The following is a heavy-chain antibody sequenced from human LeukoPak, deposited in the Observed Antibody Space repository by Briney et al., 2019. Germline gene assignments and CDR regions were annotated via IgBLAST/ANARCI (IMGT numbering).Heavy chain of an antibody. Sequence: GGSLRLSCAASGFTFSSYGMYWVRQAPGKGLEWVAFIRYDGSNKYYADSVKGRFTISRDNSKNTLYLQMNSLRAEDTAVYYCAKDTESVVQWGWTLGGVGYWGQGTLVTVSS. D-gene: IGHD1-26*01. J-gene: IGHJ4*02. CDR1: GFTFSSYG. V-gene: IGHV3-30*02. CDR2: IRYDGSNK. CDR3: AKDTESVVQWGWTLGGVGY.